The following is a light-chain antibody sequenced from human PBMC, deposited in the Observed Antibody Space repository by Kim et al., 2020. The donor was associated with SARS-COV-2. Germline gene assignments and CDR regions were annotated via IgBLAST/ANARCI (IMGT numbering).Light chain of an antibody. J-gene: IGLJ2*01. Sequence: GQRVNISCSGSSSNIGSNYVCWYQHLPGTAPKLLIYRNNQRPSGVPDRFSGSKSGTSASLAISGLRSEDEADYYCAAWDDSLSGRIFGGGTQLTVL. CDR1: SSNIGSNY. CDR3: AAWDDSLSGRI. CDR2: RNN. V-gene: IGLV1-47*01.